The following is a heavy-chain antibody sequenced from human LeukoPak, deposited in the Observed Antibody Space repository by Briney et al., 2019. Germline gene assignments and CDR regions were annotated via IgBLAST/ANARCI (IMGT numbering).Heavy chain of an antibody. Sequence: GGSLRLSCTASGFTFSDYYMSWIRQTPGKGLEWLSYISTRDNTIQYADSVKGRFTISRDNANNSVLLQMNNLRAEDSAIYYCARGARWAYYFDYWGQGSLVTVSS. V-gene: IGHV3-11*01. CDR1: GFTFSDYY. CDR3: ARGARWAYYFDY. CDR2: ISTRDNTI. J-gene: IGHJ4*02. D-gene: IGHD4-23*01.